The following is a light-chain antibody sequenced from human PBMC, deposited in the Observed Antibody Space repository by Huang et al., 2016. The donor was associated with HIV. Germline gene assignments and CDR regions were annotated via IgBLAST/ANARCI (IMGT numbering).Light chain of an antibody. CDR3: QQYDNLPLT. J-gene: IGKJ4*01. CDR2: DAS. V-gene: IGKV1-33*01. CDR1: QDISNY. Sequence: DIQMIQSPSSLSASVGDRVTITCQASQDISNYLNWYQQKPGKAPKLLIYDASNLATGVPSRFSGSGSGTDFTFTISSLQPEDIATYYCQQYDNLPLTFGGGTKVEIK.